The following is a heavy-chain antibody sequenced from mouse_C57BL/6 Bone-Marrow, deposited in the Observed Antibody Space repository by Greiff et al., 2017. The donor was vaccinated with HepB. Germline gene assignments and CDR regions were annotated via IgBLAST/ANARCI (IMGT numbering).Heavy chain of an antibody. J-gene: IGHJ1*03. V-gene: IGHV15-2*01. CDR3: TRYDYGGYWYFDV. Sequence: QVQLQQSGSELRSPGSSVKLSCKDFDSEVFPIAYMSWVRQKPGHGFEWIGGILPSIGRTIYGEKFEDKATLDADTLSNTAYLELNSLTSEDSAIYYCTRYDYGGYWYFDVWGTGTTVTVSS. D-gene: IGHD2-4*01. CDR1: DSEVFPIAY. CDR2: ILPSIGRT.